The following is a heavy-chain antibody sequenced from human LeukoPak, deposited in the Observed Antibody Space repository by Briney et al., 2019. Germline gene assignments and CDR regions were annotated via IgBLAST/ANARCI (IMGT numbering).Heavy chain of an antibody. Sequence: GESLKISCKGSGYSFTSYWIGWGRQMPGKGLEWMGIIYPGDSDTRYSPSFQGQVTISADKSISTAYLQWSSLKASDTAMYYCARQGGGYSSSWYSAFDIWGQGTMVTVSS. D-gene: IGHD6-13*01. J-gene: IGHJ3*02. CDR2: IYPGDSDT. V-gene: IGHV5-51*01. CDR1: GYSFTSYW. CDR3: ARQGGGYSSSWYSAFDI.